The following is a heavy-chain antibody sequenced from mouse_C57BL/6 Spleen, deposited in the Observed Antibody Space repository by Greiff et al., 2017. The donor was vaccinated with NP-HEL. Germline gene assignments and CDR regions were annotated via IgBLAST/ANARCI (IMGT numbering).Heavy chain of an antibody. J-gene: IGHJ4*01. D-gene: IGHD1-1*01. CDR3: ARGYYGSSPLDY. CDR1: GYSFTGYY. Sequence: VHVKQSGPELVKPGASVKISCKASGYSFTGYYMNWVKQSPEKSLEWIGEINPSTGGTTYNQKFKAKATLTVDKSSSTAYMQLKSLTSEDSAVYYCARGYYGSSPLDYWGQGTSVTVSS. CDR2: INPSTGGT. V-gene: IGHV1-42*01.